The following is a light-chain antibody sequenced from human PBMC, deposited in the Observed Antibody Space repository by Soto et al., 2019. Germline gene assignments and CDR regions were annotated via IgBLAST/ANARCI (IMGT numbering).Light chain of an antibody. V-gene: IGKV1-5*03. CDR1: QDIRNS. J-gene: IGKJ2*01. Sequence: DIQMTQSPSVLSASVGDRVTITCRASQDIRNSLAWYQQRPGKAPELLISQADVLQGGVPSRFSGSGSGTEFSLTIRSLQPDDFATYFCHQYYSYSTFGQGTKLE. CDR2: QAD. CDR3: HQYYSYST.